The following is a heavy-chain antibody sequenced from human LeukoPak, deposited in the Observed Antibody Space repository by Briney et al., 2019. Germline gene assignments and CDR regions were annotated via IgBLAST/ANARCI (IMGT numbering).Heavy chain of an antibody. D-gene: IGHD3-10*02. J-gene: IGHJ6*04. CDR2: ISSSGNTI. CDR3: AELGITMIGGV. V-gene: IGHV3-48*03. Sequence: GGSLRLSCAAFGFTFSSYEMNWVRQAPGKGLEWVSYISSSGNTIYYADSVKGRFTISRDNAKNSLYLQMNSLRAEDTAVYYCAELGITMIGGVWGKGTTVTISS. CDR1: GFTFSSYE.